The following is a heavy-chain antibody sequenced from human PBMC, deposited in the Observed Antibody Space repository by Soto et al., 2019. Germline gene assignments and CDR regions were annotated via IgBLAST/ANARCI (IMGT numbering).Heavy chain of an antibody. CDR1: GFTFSSYG. CDR2: ISYDGSNK. Sequence: QVQLVESGGGVVQPGRSLRLSCAASGFTFSSYGMHWVRQAPGKGLEWVAVISYDGSNKYYADSVKGRFTISRDNSKNTLYLQMNSLRAEDTAVYYCAKDRLTSNLGDGMDVWGQGTTVTVSS. J-gene: IGHJ6*02. V-gene: IGHV3-30*18. CDR3: AKDRLTSNLGDGMDV. D-gene: IGHD3-16*01.